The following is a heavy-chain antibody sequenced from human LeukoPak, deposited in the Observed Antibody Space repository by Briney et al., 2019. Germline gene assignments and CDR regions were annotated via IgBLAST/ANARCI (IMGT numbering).Heavy chain of an antibody. V-gene: IGHV3-23*01. J-gene: IGHJ4*02. CDR1: GFTFSSYA. Sequence: GGSLRLSCAASGFTFSSYAMSWVRQAPGKGLEWVSAISGSGGSTYYADSVKGRFTISRDNSKNTLYLQVNSLRAEDTAVYYCAKDYFPTGTTGYFDYWGQGTLVTVSS. D-gene: IGHD1-1*01. CDR3: AKDYFPTGTTGYFDY. CDR2: ISGSGGST.